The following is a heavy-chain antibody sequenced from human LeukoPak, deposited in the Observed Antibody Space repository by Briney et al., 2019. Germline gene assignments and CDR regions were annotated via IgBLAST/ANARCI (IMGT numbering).Heavy chain of an antibody. V-gene: IGHV3-53*01. Sequence: GGSLRLSCAASGFTVSSNYMSWVRQAPGKGLEWFLIIYSGGSTYYADSVKDRFTISRDNSKNTLYLQMNSLRAEDTAVYYCAKTGDFDYWGQGTLVTVSS. D-gene: IGHD7-27*01. CDR3: AKTGDFDY. J-gene: IGHJ4*02. CDR2: IYSGGST. CDR1: GFTVSSNY.